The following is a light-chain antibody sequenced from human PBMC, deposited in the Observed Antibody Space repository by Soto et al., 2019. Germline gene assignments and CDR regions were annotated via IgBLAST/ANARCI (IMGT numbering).Light chain of an antibody. Sequence: QSVLTQPASVSGSPGQSITISCTGTSSDVGGYNYVSWYQQHPGKAPKLMIYDVSNRPSGVSNRFSGSKSGNTASLTISGLQAEDEADYYWSSYTSSSTPHYVFGTVTKVTVL. J-gene: IGLJ1*01. CDR2: DVS. CDR3: SSYTSSSTPHYV. CDR1: SSDVGGYNY. V-gene: IGLV2-14*01.